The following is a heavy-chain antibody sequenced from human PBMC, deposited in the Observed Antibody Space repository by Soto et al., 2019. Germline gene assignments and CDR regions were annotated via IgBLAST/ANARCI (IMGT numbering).Heavy chain of an antibody. V-gene: IGHV1-3*01. D-gene: IGHD3-9*01. Sequence: GVSVKVSCNVNGYSFRNYAMHWARHAPGRGLEWMGGINEGNGNTKYSQKFQGRVTITRDTSASTAYMELSSLRSEDTAVYYCARDGPIYDILSARYFYGMDVWGQGTTVTVSS. CDR2: INEGNGNT. J-gene: IGHJ6*02. CDR1: GYSFRNYA. CDR3: ARDGPIYDILSARYFYGMDV.